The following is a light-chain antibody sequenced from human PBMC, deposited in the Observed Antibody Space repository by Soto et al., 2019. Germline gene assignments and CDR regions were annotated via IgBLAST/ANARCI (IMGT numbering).Light chain of an antibody. Sequence: QSVLTQPASLSGSPGQSITISCTGTSSDVGGYKYVSWYQQHPGKAPKLMIYEVSNRPSGVSNRFSGSKSGNTASLTISGLQAEDEADYYCSSYTSSSTLWVFGGGTKLTVL. CDR2: EVS. CDR3: SSYTSSSTLWV. J-gene: IGLJ3*02. CDR1: SSDVGGYKY. V-gene: IGLV2-14*01.